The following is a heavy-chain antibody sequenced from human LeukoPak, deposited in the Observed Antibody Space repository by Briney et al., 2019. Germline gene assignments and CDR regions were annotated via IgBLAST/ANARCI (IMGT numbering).Heavy chain of an antibody. D-gene: IGHD6-19*01. J-gene: IGHJ4*02. CDR1: GGSISSGAYY. CDR2: ISYSGST. CDR3: ARRIPVAGLFDY. V-gene: IGHV4-31*03. Sequence: SETLSLTCTVPGGSISSGAYYWSWIRQLPGKGLEWIGYISYSGSTYYNPSLESRVSISGDTSKNQFSLKLSSVIAADTAVYYCARRIPVAGLFDYWGQGTLVTVSS.